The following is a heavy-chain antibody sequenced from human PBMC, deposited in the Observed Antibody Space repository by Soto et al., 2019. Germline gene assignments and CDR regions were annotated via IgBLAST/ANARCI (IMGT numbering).Heavy chain of an antibody. CDR1: GLIFSDYA. J-gene: IGHJ1*01. D-gene: IGHD4-4*01. Sequence: QAKLVESGGGVVQPGRSLRLSCVLSGLIFSDYAMHWVRQTPGKGLEWVAIVSSDGRQKFYTDSVKGRFTISKEFSNNTLFLQVNSLRPEDSGTYFCTRDARPYSIYRGGGLGLWGQGTVVTVSS. CDR3: TRDARPYSIYRGGGLGL. CDR2: VSSDGRQK. V-gene: IGHV3-30*03.